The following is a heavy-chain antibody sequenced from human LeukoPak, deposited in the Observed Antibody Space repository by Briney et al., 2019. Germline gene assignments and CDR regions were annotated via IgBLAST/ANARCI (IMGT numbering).Heavy chain of an antibody. J-gene: IGHJ4*02. CDR3: ARDLSGYGDYIPYYFDY. V-gene: IGHV3-23*01. CDR1: GFTLSSYA. Sequence: PGRSLRLSCVASGFTLSSYAMSWVRQAPGKGLEWVSAISHRGGSTHYADSVKGRFTISRDNSKNTLYLQMSSLRAEDTAVYYCARDLSGYGDYIPYYFDYWGQGTLVTVSS. D-gene: IGHD4-17*01. CDR2: ISHRGGST.